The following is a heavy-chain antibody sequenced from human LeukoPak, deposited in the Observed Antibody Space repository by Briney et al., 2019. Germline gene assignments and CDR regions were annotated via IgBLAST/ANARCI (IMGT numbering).Heavy chain of an antibody. Sequence: PGGSLRLSRTASGFTFGDYAMSWVRQAPGKGLEWVGFIRSKAYGGTTEYAASVKGRFTISRDDSKSTAYLQMNSLKTEDTAVYYCTRRVLPYYYDILTGYYYFDHWGQGTLATVSS. J-gene: IGHJ4*02. CDR3: TRRVLPYYYDILTGYYYFDH. D-gene: IGHD3-9*01. V-gene: IGHV3-49*04. CDR2: IRSKAYGGTT. CDR1: GFTFGDYA.